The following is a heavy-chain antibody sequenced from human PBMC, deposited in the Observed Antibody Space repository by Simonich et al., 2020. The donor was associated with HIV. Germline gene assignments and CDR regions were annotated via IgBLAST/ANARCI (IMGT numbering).Heavy chain of an antibody. CDR2: ISNSART. Sequence: QVQLQQWGAGLLKPSETLSLTCIVSGGSIHNYFWRWIRQPPGRGLEGVGYISNSARTNYNPSLKSRVTISVDTSKNQFSLKLNSVTAADTAVYYCARGGRHFDYWGQGTLVTVSS. CDR3: ARGGRHFDY. CDR1: GGSIHNYF. V-gene: IGHV4-59*12. J-gene: IGHJ4*02.